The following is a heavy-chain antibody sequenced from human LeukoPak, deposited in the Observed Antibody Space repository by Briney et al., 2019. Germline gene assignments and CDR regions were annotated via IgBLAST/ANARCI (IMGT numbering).Heavy chain of an antibody. V-gene: IGHV4-59*01. Sequence: PSETLSLTCTVSGGSISGYYWSWIRQPPGKGLEWIGYIYYSGSTNYNPSLKSRVTISVDTSKNQFSLKLSSVTAADTAVYYCARGGIVGALYYFDYWGQGTLVTVSS. D-gene: IGHD1-26*01. CDR1: GGSISGYY. J-gene: IGHJ4*02. CDR3: ARGGIVGALYYFDY. CDR2: IYYSGST.